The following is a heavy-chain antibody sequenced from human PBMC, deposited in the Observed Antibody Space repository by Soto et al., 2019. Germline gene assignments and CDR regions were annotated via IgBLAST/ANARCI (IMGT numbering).Heavy chain of an antibody. V-gene: IGHV4-31*03. J-gene: IGHJ6*02. D-gene: IGHD6-6*01. Sequence: SETLSLTCSVSSDSMNSGGYYWSWMRQHPGKGLEWIGYIYSNGDTYYNPSLKSRVTISVDTSKNQFSLNLTSVTAADTGVYYCARRGGSSSGYYYYAMDVWGQGTTVTVSS. CDR1: SDSMNSGGYY. CDR2: IYSNGDT. CDR3: ARRGGSSSGYYYYAMDV.